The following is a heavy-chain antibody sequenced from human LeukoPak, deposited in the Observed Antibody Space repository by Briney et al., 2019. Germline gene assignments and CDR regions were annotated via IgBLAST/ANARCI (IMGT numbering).Heavy chain of an antibody. CDR1: GFTFSSYS. CDR3: ARPEGATTTY. Sequence: PGGSLRLSCAASGFTFSSYSMNWVRQAPGKGLEWVTYISSSSSSIYYADSVKGRFTISRDNAKNSLYLQMNSLRAEDTAVYYCARPEGATTTYWGQGTLVTVSS. J-gene: IGHJ4*02. D-gene: IGHD1-26*01. V-gene: IGHV3-48*01. CDR2: ISSSSSSI.